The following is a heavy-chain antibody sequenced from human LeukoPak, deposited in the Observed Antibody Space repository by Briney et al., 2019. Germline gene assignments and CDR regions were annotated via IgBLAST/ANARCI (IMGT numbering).Heavy chain of an antibody. D-gene: IGHD5/OR15-5a*01. V-gene: IGHV1-69*13. CDR2: TIPIFGTA. J-gene: IGHJ4*02. Sequence: ASVKVSCKASGGTFSSYAISWVRQAPGQGLEWMGGTIPIFGTAHYAQKFQGRVTITADESTSTAYMELSSLKSEDTAVYYCARDRAWSTIETLQLDYWGQGTLVTVSS. CDR1: GGTFSSYA. CDR3: ARDRAWSTIETLQLDY.